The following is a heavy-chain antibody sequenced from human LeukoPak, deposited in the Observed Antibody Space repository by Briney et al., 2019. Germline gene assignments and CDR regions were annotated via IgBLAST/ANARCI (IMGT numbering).Heavy chain of an antibody. CDR1: GFTFSSYS. Sequence: GGSLRLSCAASGFTFSSYSMNWVRQAPGKGLEWVSSISSSSSYIYYADSVKGRFTISRDNAKNSLYLQMNSLRAEDTAVYYCARVWVPDTAMGPFDYWGQGTLVTVSS. J-gene: IGHJ4*02. CDR2: ISSSSSYI. V-gene: IGHV3-21*01. CDR3: ARVWVPDTAMGPFDY. D-gene: IGHD5-18*01.